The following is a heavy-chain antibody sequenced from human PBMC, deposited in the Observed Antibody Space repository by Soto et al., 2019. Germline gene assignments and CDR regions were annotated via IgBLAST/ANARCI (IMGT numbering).Heavy chain of an antibody. J-gene: IGHJ2*01. D-gene: IGHD6-19*01. Sequence: QVQLVQSGAEVKKPGSSVKVSCKASGGTFSSYAISWVRQAPGQGLEWMGGIIPIFGTANYAQKFQGRVTITADESTRTAYMELSSLRSEDTAVYYCARGTAMGGREVKKQWLAYWYVDLWGSGTLVTVSS. V-gene: IGHV1-69*01. CDR3: ARGTAMGGREVKKQWLAYWYVDL. CDR2: IIPIFGTA. CDR1: GGTFSSYA.